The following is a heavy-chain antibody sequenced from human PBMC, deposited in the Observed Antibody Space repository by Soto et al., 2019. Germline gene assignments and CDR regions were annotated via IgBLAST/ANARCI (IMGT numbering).Heavy chain of an antibody. CDR1: GGSVNGYY. CDR2: INHTGGT. J-gene: IGHJ5*02. D-gene: IGHD3-3*01. CDR3: ATRITVFGLLIPPFDP. Sequence: PSETLSLTCAVYGGSVNGYYWNWIRQPPGKGLEWIGEINHTGGTHYNPSLKSRVTISVDTSKNQFSLRLSSVTAADTAIYYCATRITVFGLLIPPFDPWEQGTQVNVSS. V-gene: IGHV4-34*01.